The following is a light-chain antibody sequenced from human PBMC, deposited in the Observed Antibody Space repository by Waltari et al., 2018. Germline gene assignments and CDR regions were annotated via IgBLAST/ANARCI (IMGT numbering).Light chain of an antibody. CDR3: CSSVGYNTV. V-gene: IGLV2-23*01. CDR2: EGS. Sequence: QSALTQPASVSGSPGQSITVSCTAPSSVLGHYHLVSWYQQHPGKAPKLVIFEGSKRPSGFSDGFSGSKSGNTASLTISGLQAEDEADYYCCSSVGYNTVFGGGTQLTVL. J-gene: IGLJ7*01. CDR1: SSVLGHYHL.